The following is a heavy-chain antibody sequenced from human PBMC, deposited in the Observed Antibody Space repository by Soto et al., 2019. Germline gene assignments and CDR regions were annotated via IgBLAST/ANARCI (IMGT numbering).Heavy chain of an antibody. J-gene: IGHJ3*02. CDR1: GGTFSSYA. CDR2: IIPIFGTA. V-gene: IGHV1-69*13. D-gene: IGHD5-18*01. CDR3: ARGPSDTAMVGGSAFDI. Sequence: SVKVSCKASGGTFSSYAISWVRQAPGQGHEWMGGIIPIFGTANYAQKFQGRVTITADESTSTAYMELSSLRSEDTVVYYCARGPSDTAMVGGSAFDIWGQGTMVTVSS.